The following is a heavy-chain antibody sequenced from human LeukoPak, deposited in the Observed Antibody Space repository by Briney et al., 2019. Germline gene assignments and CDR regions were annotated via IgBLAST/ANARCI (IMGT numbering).Heavy chain of an antibody. CDR1: GYTFTSYY. CDR3: AKDVRGYCSGGSCSGVDY. J-gene: IGHJ4*02. CDR2: INPSGGST. Sequence: ASVKVSCKASGYTFTSYYMHWVRQAPGQGLEWMGIINPSGGSTSYAQKFQGRVTMTRDMPTSTVYMELSSLRSEDTAVYYCAKDVRGYCSGGSCSGVDYWGQGTLVTVSS. D-gene: IGHD2-15*01. V-gene: IGHV1-46*01.